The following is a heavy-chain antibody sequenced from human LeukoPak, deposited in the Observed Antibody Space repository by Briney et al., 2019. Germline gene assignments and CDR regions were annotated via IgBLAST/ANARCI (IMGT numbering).Heavy chain of an antibody. J-gene: IGHJ4*02. CDR2: ISWNSGSI. V-gene: IGHV3-9*01. CDR1: GFTFDDYA. CDR3: AKVDYGDYDGYFDY. Sequence: GGSLRLSCAASGFTFDDYAMHWVRQAPGKGLEWVSGISWNSGSIGYADSVKGRFTISRDNSKNTLYLQMNSLRAEDTAVYYCAKVDYGDYDGYFDYWGQGTLVTVSS. D-gene: IGHD4-17*01.